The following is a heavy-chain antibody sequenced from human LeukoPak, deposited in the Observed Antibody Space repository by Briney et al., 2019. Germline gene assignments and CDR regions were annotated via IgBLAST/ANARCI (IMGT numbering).Heavy chain of an antibody. Sequence: SETLSLTCTVSGGSISGYYWSWIRQPPGKGLEWIGYIYDSGNTNYNPSLKSRVTISVDTSKNQFSLKLSSVTAADMAVYYCARVGGTNYYYYGMDVWGQGTTVTVSS. D-gene: IGHD3-10*01. V-gene: IGHV4-59*01. CDR1: GGSISGYY. CDR2: IYDSGNT. J-gene: IGHJ6*02. CDR3: ARVGGTNYYYYGMDV.